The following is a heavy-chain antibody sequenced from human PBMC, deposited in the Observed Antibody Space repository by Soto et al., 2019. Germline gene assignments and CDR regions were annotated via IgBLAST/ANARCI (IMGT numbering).Heavy chain of an antibody. J-gene: IGHJ6*02. CDR3: ARDRGGPPLRYYYGMDV. D-gene: IGHD2-15*01. Sequence: QVQLVESGGGVVQPGRSLRLSCAASGFTFSSYGMHWVRQAPGKGLEWVAVIWYDGSNKYYADSVKGRFTISRDNSKTTLYLQMTSLRAEDTAVYYCARDRGGPPLRYYYGMDVWGQGTTVTVSS. V-gene: IGHV3-33*01. CDR2: IWYDGSNK. CDR1: GFTFSSYG.